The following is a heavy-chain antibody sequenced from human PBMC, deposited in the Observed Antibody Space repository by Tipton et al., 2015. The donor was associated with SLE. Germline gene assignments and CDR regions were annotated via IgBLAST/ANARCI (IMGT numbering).Heavy chain of an antibody. Sequence: GSLRLSCAASGFTFDDFAMHWVRQTPEKGLDWVALITWDGGATYYADSVKGRFTISRDNSKDSLYLQMNSLRADDTAVYYCAGGYSYGFYYYYAMDVWGQGTTVTVPS. CDR3: AGGYSYGFYYYYAMDV. CDR1: GFTFDDFA. D-gene: IGHD5-18*01. J-gene: IGHJ6*02. V-gene: IGHV3-43D*04. CDR2: ITWDGGAT.